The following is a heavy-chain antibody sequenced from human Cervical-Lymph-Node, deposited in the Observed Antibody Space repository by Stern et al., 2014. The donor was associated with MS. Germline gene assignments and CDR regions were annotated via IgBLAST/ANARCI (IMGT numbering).Heavy chain of an antibody. J-gene: IGHJ4*02. CDR1: DYTFTSYG. D-gene: IGHD1-26*01. Sequence: VQLVQSGAEVKKPGASVKVSCKASDYTFTSYGISWVRQAPGQGLEWMGWISGYNGKIDYAQKFQGRVTMTIDISTTTAYMELRSLKSDDTAVYYCARYRWDRVFDYWGQGTLVTVSS. CDR2: ISGYNGKI. CDR3: ARYRWDRVFDY. V-gene: IGHV1-18*01.